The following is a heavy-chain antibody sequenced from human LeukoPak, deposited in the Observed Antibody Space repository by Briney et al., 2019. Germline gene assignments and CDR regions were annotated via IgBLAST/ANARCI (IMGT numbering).Heavy chain of an antibody. V-gene: IGHV5-51*01. Sequence: GESLKISCQGSGYSFTTYWIGWVRQVPGEGLEWMGIIQPGNPDIRYSPSFQGQVTISADKSISTAYLQWSSLKASDTAMYYCARHAVGATSGWFDPWGQGTLVTVSS. J-gene: IGHJ5*02. D-gene: IGHD1-26*01. CDR1: GYSFTTYW. CDR3: ARHAVGATSGWFDP. CDR2: IQPGNPDI.